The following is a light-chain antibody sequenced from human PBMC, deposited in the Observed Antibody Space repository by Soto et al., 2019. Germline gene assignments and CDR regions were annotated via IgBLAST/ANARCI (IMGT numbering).Light chain of an antibody. V-gene: IGKV1-39*01. CDR3: QQTYSALPL. CDR2: AVS. Sequence: DIQMTQSPSSLSASIGDRVTLTCRASQSIGTNLNWYQQIQGKAPKLMIYAVSSLQSGVSSRLIFTGSWTDLALAANSLRREDFATDYCQQTYSALPLVAQGTKVDIK. J-gene: IGKJ1*01. CDR1: QSIGTN.